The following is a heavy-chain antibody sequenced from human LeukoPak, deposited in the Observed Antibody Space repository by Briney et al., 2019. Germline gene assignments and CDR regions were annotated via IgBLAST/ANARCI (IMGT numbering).Heavy chain of an antibody. V-gene: IGHV3-23*01. J-gene: IGHJ4*02. D-gene: IGHD3-10*01. CDR2: ISGSGTNT. Sequence: PGGSLRLSCAASGFTFSSYAMGWVRQAPGKVLEWVSAISGSGTNTYYADSVKGRFTISRDNSKNTLFLQMNSLRAEDTAVYYGAKRYYGSGNYDPLLGYWGQGALVTVSS. CDR1: GFTFSSYA. CDR3: AKRYYGSGNYDPLLGY.